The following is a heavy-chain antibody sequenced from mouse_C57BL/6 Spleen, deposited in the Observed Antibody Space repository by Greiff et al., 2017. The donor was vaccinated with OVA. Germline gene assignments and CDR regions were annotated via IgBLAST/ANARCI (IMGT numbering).Heavy chain of an antibody. J-gene: IGHJ1*03. CDR2: IYPGGGYT. CDR3: ARFITTVVEGWYFDV. D-gene: IGHD1-1*01. V-gene: IGHV1-63*01. CDR1: GYTFTNYW. Sequence: VQLQQSGAELVRPGTSVKMSCKASGYTFTNYWIGWAKQRPGHGLEWIGDIYPGGGYTNYNEKFKGKATLTADKSSSTAYMQFSSLTSEDSAIYYCARFITTVVEGWYFDVWGTGTTVTVSS.